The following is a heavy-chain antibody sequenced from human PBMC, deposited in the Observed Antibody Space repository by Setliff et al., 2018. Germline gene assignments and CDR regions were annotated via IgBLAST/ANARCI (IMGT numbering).Heavy chain of an antibody. J-gene: IGHJ3*02. D-gene: IGHD3-22*01. Sequence: LSLTCTVSGGSISSGSYYWSWIRQPAGKGLEWIGRIYTSGSTNYNPSLKSRVTISVDTSKNQFSLKLSSVTAADTAVYYCARAYYDSSRGDDAFDIWGQGTMVTVSS. CDR1: GGSISSGSYY. V-gene: IGHV4-61*02. CDR2: IYTSGST. CDR3: ARAYYDSSRGDDAFDI.